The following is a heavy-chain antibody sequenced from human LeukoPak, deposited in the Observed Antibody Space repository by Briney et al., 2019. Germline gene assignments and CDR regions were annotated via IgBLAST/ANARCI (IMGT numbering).Heavy chain of an antibody. D-gene: IGHD1-26*01. J-gene: IGHJ4*02. Sequence: SETLSLTCTVSGGSISSYYWSWIRQLPGKGLEWIGYIYYSGSTNYNPSLKSRVTISVDTSKNQFSLKLSSVTAADTAVYYCARDSVGRGYYFDYWGQGTLVTVSS. V-gene: IGHV4-59*01. CDR3: ARDSVGRGYYFDY. CDR1: GGSISSYY. CDR2: IYYSGST.